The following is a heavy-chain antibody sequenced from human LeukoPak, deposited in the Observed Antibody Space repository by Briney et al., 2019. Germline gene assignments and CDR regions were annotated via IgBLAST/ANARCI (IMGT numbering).Heavy chain of an antibody. CDR2: MNPNSGNT. Sequence: GASVKVSCKASGYTLTSYDINWVRQATGQGLEWMGWMNPNSGNTGYAQKFQGRVTMTRNTSISTAYMELSSLRSEDTAVYYCARGFLPNYGMDVWGQGTTVTVSS. CDR1: GYTLTSYD. D-gene: IGHD2/OR15-2a*01. CDR3: ARGFLPNYGMDV. V-gene: IGHV1-8*01. J-gene: IGHJ6*02.